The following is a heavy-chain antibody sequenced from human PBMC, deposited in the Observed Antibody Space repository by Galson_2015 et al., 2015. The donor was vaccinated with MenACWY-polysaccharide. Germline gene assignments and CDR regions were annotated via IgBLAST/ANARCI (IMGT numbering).Heavy chain of an antibody. CDR1: GVTFSDYY. Sequence: SLRLSCAASGVTFSDYYMSWIRQAPGKGLECISHISSSSGIIYYADSVKGRFTISRDNAKNSLYLQMNSLRAEDTAMYYCARSAWLDIWGQGTMVTVSS. CDR3: ARSAWLDI. CDR2: ISSSSGII. V-gene: IGHV3-11*01. J-gene: IGHJ3*02. D-gene: IGHD6-25*01.